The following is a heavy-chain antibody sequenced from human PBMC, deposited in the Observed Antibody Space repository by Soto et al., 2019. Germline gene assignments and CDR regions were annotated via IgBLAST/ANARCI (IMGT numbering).Heavy chain of an antibody. CDR2: ISFSGST. V-gene: IGHV4-31*03. J-gene: IGHJ5*02. CDR1: GDSIGGVGY. D-gene: IGHD2-21*02. Sequence: SETLSLTCTISGDSIGGVGYWSWIRQFPGRGLEWIGCISFSGSTYYNPALNNRISLSLDTSQNQFSLKLLSVTAADTAIYYCARSGVTGIVIPSHWFDPWGQGTLVTVSS. CDR3: ARSGVTGIVIPSHWFDP.